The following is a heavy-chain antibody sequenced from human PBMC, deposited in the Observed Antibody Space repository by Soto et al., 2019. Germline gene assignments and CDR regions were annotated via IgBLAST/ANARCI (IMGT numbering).Heavy chain of an antibody. Sequence: PAETLSLTCSVSGASMTSSIYYWAWIRQAPGKGLEWIGSLNYGGTTYHSPSLEGRVTMSVDTSKKEFSLNVISVTAADTAIYYCARQSYFDGAGYYLGWFDPRGQGTIVT. CDR2: LNYGGTT. D-gene: IGHD3-22*01. CDR3: ARQSYFDGAGYYLGWFDP. CDR1: GASMTSSIYY. V-gene: IGHV4-39*01. J-gene: IGHJ5*02.